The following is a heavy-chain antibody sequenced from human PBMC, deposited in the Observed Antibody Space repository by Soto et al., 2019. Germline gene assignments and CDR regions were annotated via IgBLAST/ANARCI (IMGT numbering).Heavy chain of an antibody. J-gene: IGHJ3*02. CDR3: ARDWSTTINVADAFDI. D-gene: IGHD3-9*01. CDR2: IIPIFGTA. CDR1: GGTFSSYA. V-gene: IGHV1-69*05. Sequence: GASVKVSCKASGGTFSSYAISWVRQAPGQGLEWMGGIIPIFGTANYAQKFQGRVTMTTDTSTSTAYMELRSLRSDDTAVYYCARDWSTTINVADAFDIWGQGTMVTVSS.